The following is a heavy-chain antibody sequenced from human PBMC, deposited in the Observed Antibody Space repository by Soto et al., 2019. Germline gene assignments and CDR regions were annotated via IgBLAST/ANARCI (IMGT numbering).Heavy chain of an antibody. V-gene: IGHV3-30*18. CDR2: ISYDGSNE. CDR3: AKCSKSNGLRIDY. D-gene: IGHD3-16*01. J-gene: IGHJ4*02. Sequence: QVQLVESGGGVVQPGRSLRLSCAASGFTFSSYGMHWVRQAPGKGLEWVAVISYDGSNEYYADSVKGRFTISRDNSKNTLYVQIDSLRGEDTAVYYCAKCSKSNGLRIDYWGEGALVTVSS. CDR1: GFTFSSYG.